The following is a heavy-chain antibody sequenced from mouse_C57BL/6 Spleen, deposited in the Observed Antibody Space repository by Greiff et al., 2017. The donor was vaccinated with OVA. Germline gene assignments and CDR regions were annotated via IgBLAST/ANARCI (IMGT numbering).Heavy chain of an antibody. CDR1: GYTFTSYW. CDR2: IDPSDSDT. D-gene: IGHD4-1*01. J-gene: IGHJ2*01. CDR3: ARSELGELPYFDY. Sequence: VKLQQPGAELVRPGSSVKLSCKASGYTFTSYWMHWVKQRPIQGLEWIGNIDPSDSDTHYNQKFKDKATLTADKSSSTAYMQLSSLTSEDSAVYYGARSELGELPYFDYWGQGTTLTVSS. V-gene: IGHV1-52*01.